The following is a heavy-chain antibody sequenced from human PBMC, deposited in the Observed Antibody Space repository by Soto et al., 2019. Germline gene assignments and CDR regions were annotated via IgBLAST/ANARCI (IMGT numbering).Heavy chain of an antibody. V-gene: IGHV4-38-2*01. CDR1: GYSISSGYY. CDR2: IYHSGST. CDR3: ATQYGSSSRYYYYGMDV. J-gene: IGHJ6*02. D-gene: IGHD6-6*01. Sequence: SETLSLTCAVSGYSISSGYYWGWIRQPPGKGLEWIGSIYHSGSTYYNPSLKSRVTISVDTSKNQFSLKLSSVTAADTAVYYCATQYGSSSRYYYYGMDVWGQGTTVTVSS.